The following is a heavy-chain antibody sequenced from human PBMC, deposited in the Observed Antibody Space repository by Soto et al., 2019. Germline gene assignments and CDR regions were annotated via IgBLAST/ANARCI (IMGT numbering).Heavy chain of an antibody. CDR1: GFTFSSYA. J-gene: IGHJ3*02. CDR2: ISGSGGST. V-gene: IGHV3-23*01. D-gene: IGHD2-15*01. CDR3: AKDQVVVAATLDDAFDI. Sequence: EVQLLESGGGLVQPGGSLRLSCAASGFTFSSYAMSWVRQAPGKGLEWVSAISGSGGSTYYADSVKGRFTISRDNSKNTLYLQMNSLRAEDTAVYYCAKDQVVVAATLDDAFDIWGKGTMVTVSS.